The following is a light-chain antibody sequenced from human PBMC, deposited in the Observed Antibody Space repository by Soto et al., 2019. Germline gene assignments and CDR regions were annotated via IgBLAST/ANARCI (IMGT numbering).Light chain of an antibody. CDR1: QSVSSH. V-gene: IGKV3-15*01. Sequence: EIRMTQSPAILSVSPGESATLSYRASQSVSSHVVWYQQKPGQAPRLLISDSSTRATGIPARFSGSGSGTEFTLTISSLQSDDSAIYYCQQFGDWPSFGLGTKVEI. J-gene: IGKJ1*01. CDR3: QQFGDWPS. CDR2: DSS.